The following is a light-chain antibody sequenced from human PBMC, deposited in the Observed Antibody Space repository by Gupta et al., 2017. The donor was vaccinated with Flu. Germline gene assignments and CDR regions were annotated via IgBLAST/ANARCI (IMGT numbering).Light chain of an antibody. Sequence: PSTLSASVGDRVTITCRASQNINIFLAWYQQRPGKAPKLLISSASKLESGVPSRFSGSGSGTEFTLTISSLQPDDFATYYCQQFHNSPRTFGHGTKVEIK. J-gene: IGKJ1*01. CDR3: QQFHNSPRT. CDR2: SAS. V-gene: IGKV1-5*03. CDR1: QNINIF.